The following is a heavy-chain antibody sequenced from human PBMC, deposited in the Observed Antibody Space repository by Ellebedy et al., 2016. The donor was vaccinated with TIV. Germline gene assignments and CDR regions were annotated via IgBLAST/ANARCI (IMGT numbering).Heavy chain of an antibody. V-gene: IGHV3-48*02. CDR1: GFTLSTYS. D-gene: IGHD3/OR15-3a*01. CDR3: ARDSPRTRWFFDL. Sequence: PGGSLRPSCAASGFTLSTYSMNRVRQAPGKGLEWVSYMSTTSTIYYADSVKGRFTISRDSGKNSLYLQMNSLRDEDTAVYHCARDSPRTRWFFDLWGRGTLVTVSS. J-gene: IGHJ2*01. CDR2: MSTTSTI.